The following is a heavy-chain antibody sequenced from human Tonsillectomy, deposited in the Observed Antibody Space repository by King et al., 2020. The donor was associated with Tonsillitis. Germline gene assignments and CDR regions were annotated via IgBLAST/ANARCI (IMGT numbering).Heavy chain of an antibody. J-gene: IGHJ4*02. CDR3: ARQANYGSGSYYDY. CDR1: GFTFDDYG. Sequence: VQLVESGGGVVRPGGSLRLSCAASGFTFDDYGMSWVRQVPGKGLEWVSGINWNGGRTGYADSVKGRFTISRDNAKNSLYLQMSSLRAEDTALYYCARQANYGSGSYYDYWGQGTLVTVSS. CDR2: INWNGGRT. V-gene: IGHV3-20*04. D-gene: IGHD3-10*01.